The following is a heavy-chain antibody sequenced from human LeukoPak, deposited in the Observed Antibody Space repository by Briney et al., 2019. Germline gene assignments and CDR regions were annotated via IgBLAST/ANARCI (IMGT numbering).Heavy chain of an antibody. Sequence: SVKVSCKASGGTFSSYAVSWVRQAPGQGLEWMGRIIPIFGIANYAQKFQGRVTITADKSTSTAYMELSSLRSEDTAVYYCAKGREIAVAGFEDWFDPWGQGTLVTVSS. D-gene: IGHD6-19*01. CDR1: GGTFSSYA. J-gene: IGHJ5*02. CDR2: IIPIFGIA. V-gene: IGHV1-69*04. CDR3: AKGREIAVAGFEDWFDP.